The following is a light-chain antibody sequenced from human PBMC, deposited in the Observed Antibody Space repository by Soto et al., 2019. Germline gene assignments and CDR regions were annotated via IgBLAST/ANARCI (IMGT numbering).Light chain of an antibody. CDR2: DVS. V-gene: IGKV1-5*01. CDR1: QSIAAS. J-gene: IGKJ1*01. Sequence: DVQMTQSPSTLSASVGDSVTITCRASQSIAASLAWYQLKPGEAPKLLIYDVSNLESGVPSRFSGSGSGTEFSLTIRSLHTDDFATYYCKQYDYSRTFGQGTKVEIK. CDR3: KQYDYSRT.